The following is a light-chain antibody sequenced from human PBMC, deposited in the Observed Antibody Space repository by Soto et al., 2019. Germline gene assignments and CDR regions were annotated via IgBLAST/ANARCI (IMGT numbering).Light chain of an antibody. CDR1: QNIRSW. V-gene: IGKV1-5*03. CDR3: QQAKSYSVA. Sequence: EIQMNHSPSTLSATLAYIATLTCRASQNIRSWLAWYQQKPGKAPKLLIYKASTLKSGVPSRFSGSGSGTEFTLTISCLQPDDFATYCCQQAKSYSVAFGQGTKVDFK. CDR2: KAS. J-gene: IGKJ1*01.